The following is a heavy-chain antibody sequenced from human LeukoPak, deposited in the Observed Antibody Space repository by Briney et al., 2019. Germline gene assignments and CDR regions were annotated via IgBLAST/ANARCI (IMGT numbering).Heavy chain of an antibody. CDR3: TRDSDFSSAI. J-gene: IGHJ4*02. CDR2: ISPDGSTT. Sequence: GGSLRLSCAASGFTFSSYWMHWVRQAPGKGLVWVSRISPDGSTTGHADSVKGRFTTSRDNAKNTLFLQMNSLRAEDTAVYYCTRDSDFSSAIWGQGTLVTVSS. V-gene: IGHV3-74*01. CDR1: GFTFSSYW. D-gene: IGHD3-3*01.